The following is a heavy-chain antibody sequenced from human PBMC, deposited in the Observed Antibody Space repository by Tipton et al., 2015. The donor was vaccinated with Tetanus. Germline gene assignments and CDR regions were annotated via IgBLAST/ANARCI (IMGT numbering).Heavy chain of an antibody. CDR1: GGSISSGGYS. CDR2: IYHSGST. V-gene: IGHV4-30-2*01. Sequence: TLSLTCAVSGGSISSGGYSWSWIRQPPGKGLEWIGYIYHSGSTYYNPSLKSRVTISVDISKNQFSLKLSSVTAADTAVYYCATGRRTVGFDYWGQGALVTVSS. J-gene: IGHJ4*02. CDR3: ATGRRTVGFDY. D-gene: IGHD4-23*01.